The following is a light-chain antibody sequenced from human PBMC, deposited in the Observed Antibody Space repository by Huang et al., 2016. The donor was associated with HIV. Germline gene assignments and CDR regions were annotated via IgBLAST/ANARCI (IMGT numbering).Light chain of an antibody. CDR2: DAS. J-gene: IGKJ2*01. CDR1: QSVGSY. Sequence: EVVLTQSPATLSLSPGERATLSCRASQSVGSYVVWYQQKPGQAPRLLSYDASNRATGIPARFSGSGSGTGFTLTISSLEPEDFAVYFCQQRDDWPPFTFGRGTKLEI. CDR3: QQRDDWPPFT. V-gene: IGKV3-11*01.